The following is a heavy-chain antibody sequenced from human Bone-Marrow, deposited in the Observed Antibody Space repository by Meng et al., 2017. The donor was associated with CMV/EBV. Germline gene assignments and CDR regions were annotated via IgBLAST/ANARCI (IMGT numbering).Heavy chain of an antibody. V-gene: IGHV6-1*01. CDR2: TYYRSKWYN. CDR1: GDSVSSNSAA. Sequence: SETLSLTCAISGDSVSSNSAAWNWIRQSPSRGLEWLGRTYYRSKWYNDYAVSVKSRITINPDTSKNQFSLQLNSVTPEDTAVYYCARVHYYDSSGYYYAGWFDPWGQGTRVTGFS. CDR3: ARVHYYDSSGYYYAGWFDP. J-gene: IGHJ5*02. D-gene: IGHD3-22*01.